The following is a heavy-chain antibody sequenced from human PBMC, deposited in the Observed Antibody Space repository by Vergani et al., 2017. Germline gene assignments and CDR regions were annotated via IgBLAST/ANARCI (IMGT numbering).Heavy chain of an antibody. Sequence: EVQLVQSGADVKKPGESLKISCRGVGYRFSSSWIGWVRQWPGKGLEWMGIIFPDDSDTRYRPSFQGQVTVSPDQSINTVYLHWNSLKASDNAMYYCASRRTLQREFDIWGQGTQVTVSS. CDR3: ASRRTLQREFDI. D-gene: IGHD5-24*01. CDR1: GYRFSSSW. J-gene: IGHJ4*02. CDR2: IFPDDSDT. V-gene: IGHV5-51*01.